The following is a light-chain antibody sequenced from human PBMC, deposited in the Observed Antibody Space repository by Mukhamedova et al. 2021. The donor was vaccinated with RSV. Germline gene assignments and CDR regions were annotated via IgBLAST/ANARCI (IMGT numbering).Light chain of an antibody. CDR3: QQYDNLKIT. V-gene: IGKV1-33*01. CDR2: DAS. J-gene: IGKJ5*01. Sequence: WYQRRVHGQAPKLLIYDASNLETGVPSRFSGSGSGTDFTFTISSLQPEDIATYYCQQYDNLKITFGQGTRLEIK.